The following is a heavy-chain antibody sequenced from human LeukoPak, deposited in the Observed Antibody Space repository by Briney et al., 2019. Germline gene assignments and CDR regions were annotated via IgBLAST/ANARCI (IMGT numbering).Heavy chain of an antibody. V-gene: IGHV3-23*01. CDR1: GFTFSSYA. Sequence: GGSLRLSCAASGFTFSSYAMSWVRQAPGKGLEWVSATSGSGGSTYYADSVKGRFTISRDNSKNTLYLQMNSLRAEDTAVYYCAKTHYYDSSGRAQFDYWGQGTLVTVSS. D-gene: IGHD3-22*01. CDR3: AKTHYYDSSGRAQFDY. CDR2: TSGSGGST. J-gene: IGHJ4*02.